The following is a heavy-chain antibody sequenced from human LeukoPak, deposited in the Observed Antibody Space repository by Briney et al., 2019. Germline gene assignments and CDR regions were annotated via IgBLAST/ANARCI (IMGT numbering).Heavy chain of an antibody. J-gene: IGHJ3*02. V-gene: IGHV1-24*01. Sequence: ASVKVSCKVSGYTLTELSMHWVRQAPGKGLEWMGGLDPEDGETIYAQKFQGRVTMTEDTSTDTAYMELSSLRSEDTAVYYCATGYDSSGYYPRGAFDIWGQGTMVTVSS. CDR3: ATGYDSSGYYPRGAFDI. CDR2: LDPEDGET. D-gene: IGHD3-22*01. CDR1: GYTLTELS.